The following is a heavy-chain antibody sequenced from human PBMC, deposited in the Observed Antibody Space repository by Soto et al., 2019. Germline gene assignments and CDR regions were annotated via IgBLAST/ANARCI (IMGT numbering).Heavy chain of an antibody. CDR2: IDPSDSYT. D-gene: IGHD3-3*01. J-gene: IGHJ4*02. CDR3: AREKDLRFLEWLCRPLDY. V-gene: IGHV5-10-1*01. CDR1: GYSFTSYW. Sequence: PGESLKISCKGSGYSFTSYWISWVRQMPGKGLEWMGRIDPSDSYTNYSPSFQGHVTISADKSISTAYLQWSSLKASDTAMYYCAREKDLRFLEWLCRPLDYWGQGTLVTVSS.